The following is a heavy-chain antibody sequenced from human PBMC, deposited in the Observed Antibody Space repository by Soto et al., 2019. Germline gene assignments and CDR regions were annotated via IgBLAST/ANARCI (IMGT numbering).Heavy chain of an antibody. D-gene: IGHD3-16*01. CDR3: AKDRNSFGYDSFVH. Sequence: QVQLVESGGGVVQPGTSLRLSCAASGFTFSSYGMHWVRQAPGKGLEWVALLSSDGSSRFYADSVKGRFTISRDNSENTLYLQINSLRNDDTAVYYCAKDRNSFGYDSFVHWGQGTLVTVSS. CDR2: LSSDGSSR. CDR1: GFTFSSYG. V-gene: IGHV3-30*18. J-gene: IGHJ4*02.